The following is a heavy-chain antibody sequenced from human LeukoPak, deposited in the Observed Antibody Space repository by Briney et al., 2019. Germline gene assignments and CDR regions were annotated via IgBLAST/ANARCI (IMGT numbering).Heavy chain of an antibody. J-gene: IGHJ5*02. D-gene: IGHD3-10*01. Sequence: ASVKVSCKASGYTFTDHYIHWVRQAPGQGLEWMGWMHPDNGNTGYAQKFQGRVTMTRNTSITTAYMELRSLRSDDTAVYYCARGHGSAFDPWGQGTLVTVSS. CDR3: ARGHGSAFDP. CDR2: MHPDNGNT. V-gene: IGHV1-8*02. CDR1: GYTFTDHY.